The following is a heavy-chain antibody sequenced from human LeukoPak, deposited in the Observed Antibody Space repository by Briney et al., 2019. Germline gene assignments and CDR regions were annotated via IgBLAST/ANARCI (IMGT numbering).Heavy chain of an antibody. J-gene: IGHJ4*02. CDR3: ARGPNSNWSGLDF. CDR2: ISPTGSTT. V-gene: IGHV3-74*01. D-gene: IGHD6-6*01. Sequence: GGSLRLSCTASGFSFSGHWMHWARQLPGKGLVWVSRISPTGSTTSYADSVKGRFTVSGDNAKNTLYLQVNNLRAEDTAVYYCARGPNSNWSGLDFWGQGTLLTVSS. CDR1: GFSFSGHW.